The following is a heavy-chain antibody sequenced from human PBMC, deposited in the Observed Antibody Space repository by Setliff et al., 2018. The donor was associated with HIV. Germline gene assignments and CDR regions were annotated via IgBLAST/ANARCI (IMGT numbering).Heavy chain of an antibody. CDR1: GGSISSYY. CDR3: ARGLSFYDPGGFDY. J-gene: IGHJ4*02. CDR2: IYTSGST. Sequence: SETLSLTCTVSGGSISSYYWSWIRQPPGKGLEWIGYIYTSGSTNYHPSLKSRVTISVDTSKNQFSLKLSSVTAADTAVYYGARGLSFYDPGGFDYWGQGTLVTVS. D-gene: IGHD3-22*01. V-gene: IGHV4-4*09.